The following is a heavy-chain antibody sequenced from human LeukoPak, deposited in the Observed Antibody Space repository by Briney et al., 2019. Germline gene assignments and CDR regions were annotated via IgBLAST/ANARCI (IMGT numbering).Heavy chain of an antibody. J-gene: IGHJ4*02. Sequence: PSETLSLTCTVSGGSISSSSYYWGWIRQPPGKGLEWIGSIYYSGSTYYNPSLKSRVTISVDTSKNQFSLKLSSVTAADTAVYYCARDDPDIVATLADYWGQGNLVTVSS. V-gene: IGHV4-39*07. CDR1: GGSISSSSYY. D-gene: IGHD5-12*01. CDR2: IYYSGST. CDR3: ARDDPDIVATLADY.